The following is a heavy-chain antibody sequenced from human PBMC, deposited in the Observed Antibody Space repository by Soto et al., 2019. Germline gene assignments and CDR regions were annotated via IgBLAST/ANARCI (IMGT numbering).Heavy chain of an antibody. CDR1: GGTFSSYA. CDR3: ARDSSSSGFYGMDV. V-gene: IGHV1-69*01. D-gene: IGHD6-6*01. CDR2: IIPIFGTA. Sequence: QVQLVQSGAEVKKPGSSVKVSCKASGGTFSSYAISWVRQAPGQGLEWMGGIIPIFGTANYAQKFQGRVTITADESTSTAYMELSSLRSEDTAVYYCARDSSSSGFYGMDVWSQGTTVTVSS. J-gene: IGHJ6*02.